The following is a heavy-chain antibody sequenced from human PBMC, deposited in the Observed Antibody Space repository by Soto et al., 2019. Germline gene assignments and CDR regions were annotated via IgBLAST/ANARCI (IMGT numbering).Heavy chain of an antibody. CDR1: GLTVSSNY. CDR2: IYSDGTT. CDR3: ARAAGLY. V-gene: IGHV3-66*01. Sequence: EVQLVESGGGLVQPGGSLRLSCAASGLTVSSNYMSWVRQAPGEGLEWLSVIYSDGTTYYGDSVKGRFTISRDNSKNTLYLQMTSLRAEDTAVYYCARAAGLYWGQGTLVSVSS. J-gene: IGHJ4*02. D-gene: IGHD3-10*01.